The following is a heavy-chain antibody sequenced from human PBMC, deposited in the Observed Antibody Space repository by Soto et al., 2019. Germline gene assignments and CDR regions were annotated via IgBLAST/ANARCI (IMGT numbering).Heavy chain of an antibody. CDR3: ARDSGDGYNRPYYFDD. CDR2: ISAYNGNT. D-gene: IGHD5-18*01. V-gene: IGHV1-18*01. J-gene: IGHJ4*02. Sequence: GXSVKVYCQASGYTFTIYRIGLVRQAPGQGLEWMGWISAYNGNTNYAQKLQGRVTMTTDTSTSTAYMELRSLRSDDTAVYYCARDSGDGYNRPYYFDDWGQGTLVTLSS. CDR1: GYTFTIYR.